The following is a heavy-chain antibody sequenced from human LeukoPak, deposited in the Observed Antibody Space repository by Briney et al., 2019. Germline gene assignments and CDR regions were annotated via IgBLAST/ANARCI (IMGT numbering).Heavy chain of an antibody. J-gene: IGHJ4*02. CDR1: GFTFSSYS. V-gene: IGHV3-48*01. CDR3: ARDGHYDRKVGDY. Sequence: GGSLRLSCAASGFTFSSYSMNWVRQAPGKGLEWVSYIGSSSSTIYYADSVKGRFTISRDNAKNSLYLQMNSLRAEDTAVYYCARDGHYDRKVGDYWGQGTLVTVSS. CDR2: IGSSSSTI. D-gene: IGHD3-22*01.